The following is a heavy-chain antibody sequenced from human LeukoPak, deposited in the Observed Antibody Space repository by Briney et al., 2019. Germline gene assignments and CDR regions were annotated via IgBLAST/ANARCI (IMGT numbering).Heavy chain of an antibody. J-gene: IGHJ4*02. CDR3: GRGGIAAAASGIDY. V-gene: IGHV4-59*12. Sequence: PSETLSLTCTVSGGSISIYYWNWIRQPPGKGLEWIGYIYQSGSTYYNPSLKSRVTISVDRSKNQFSLKLSSVTAADTAVYYCGRGGIAAAASGIDYWGQGTLVTVSS. CDR2: IYQSGST. CDR1: GGSISIYY. D-gene: IGHD6-13*01.